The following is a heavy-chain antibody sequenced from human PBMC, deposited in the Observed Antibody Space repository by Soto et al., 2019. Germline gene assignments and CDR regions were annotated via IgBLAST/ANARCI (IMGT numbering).Heavy chain of an antibody. V-gene: IGHV3-11*06. J-gene: IGHJ3*01. CDR1: RFTISDYY. CDR2: SSPSGSQT. D-gene: IGHD2-2*01. CDR3: ASGAGGYPFDV. Sequence: QVQLVESGGEFVKAGGSLRLSCVASRFTISDYYMNWIRQAPGKGLEWLAYSSPSGSQTDYAASVRGRFTISRDNAKSSIFLQMNSLRGDDTAIYYCASGAGGYPFDVWGQGTMVTVSS.